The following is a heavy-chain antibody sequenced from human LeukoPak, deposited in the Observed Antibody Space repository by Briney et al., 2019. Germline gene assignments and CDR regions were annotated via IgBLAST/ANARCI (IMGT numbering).Heavy chain of an antibody. CDR3: ARGRVRARMVRGVSFDY. Sequence: SETLSLTRAAYGVSFSGYYWSWIRQPPGKGLEWIGEINHSGSTNYNPSLKSRVTISVDTSKNQFSLKLSSVTAADTAVYYCARGRVRARMVRGVSFDYWGQGTLVTVSS. J-gene: IGHJ4*02. CDR1: GVSFSGYY. D-gene: IGHD3-10*01. V-gene: IGHV4-34*01. CDR2: INHSGST.